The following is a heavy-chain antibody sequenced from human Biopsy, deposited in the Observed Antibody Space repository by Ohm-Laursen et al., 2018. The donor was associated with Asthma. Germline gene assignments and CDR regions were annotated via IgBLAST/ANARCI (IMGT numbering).Heavy chain of an antibody. J-gene: IGHJ4*02. CDR2: INPSGGST. Sequence: ASVKVSCKASGYTFTSYYMHWVRQAPGQGLEWMGIINPSGGSTSYAQKFQGRATMTRDTSTSTVYMELSSLRSEDTAVYYCARRGITGTTLDYWGQGTLVTVSS. D-gene: IGHD1-7*01. CDR3: ARRGITGTTLDY. CDR1: GYTFTSYY. V-gene: IGHV1-46*01.